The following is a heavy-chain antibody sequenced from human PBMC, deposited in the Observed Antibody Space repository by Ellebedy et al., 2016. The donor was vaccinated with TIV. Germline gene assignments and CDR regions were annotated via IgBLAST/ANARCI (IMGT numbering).Heavy chain of an antibody. Sequence: ASVKVSCKASGFPFTDSAIQWVRQARGQRLEWIGWILLGSGDTELAENLQDRVTITRDMSTSTAYMELSSLTSDDTAVYYCAATRPAGDDDHVWGSLVYWGQGTLVTVSS. CDR1: GFPFTDSA. D-gene: IGHD3-16*01. CDR2: ILLGSGDT. CDR3: AATRPAGDDDHVWGSLVY. V-gene: IGHV1-58*02. J-gene: IGHJ4*02.